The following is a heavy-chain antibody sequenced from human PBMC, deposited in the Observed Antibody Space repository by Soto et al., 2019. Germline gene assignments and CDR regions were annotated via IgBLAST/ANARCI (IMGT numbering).Heavy chain of an antibody. J-gene: IGHJ4*02. V-gene: IGHV1-18*01. CDR2: ISAYNGNT. CDR1: GYTFTSYG. CDR3: ARVLIVDYALSDY. Sequence: ETRASVKVSCKASGYTFTSYGINWVRQAPGQGLEWMGWISAYNGNTNYAQKFQGRVTMTTDTSTSTAYMELRSLRSDDTAVYYCARVLIVDYALSDYWGLGTLVTVS. D-gene: IGHD3-22*01.